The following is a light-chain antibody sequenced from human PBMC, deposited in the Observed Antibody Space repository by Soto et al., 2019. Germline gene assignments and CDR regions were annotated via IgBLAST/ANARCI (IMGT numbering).Light chain of an antibody. CDR2: AAS. V-gene: IGKV1-27*01. CDR1: QGISNY. Sequence: DSQMTQSPSSLSASVGDRVTITCRASQGISNYLAWYQQKPGKVPKLLIYAASTLESRVTSRFSGSGSGTDFTITSISLQPEDVATYYYQKYTSAPWTFGQGTQVEIK. J-gene: IGKJ1*01. CDR3: QKYTSAPWT.